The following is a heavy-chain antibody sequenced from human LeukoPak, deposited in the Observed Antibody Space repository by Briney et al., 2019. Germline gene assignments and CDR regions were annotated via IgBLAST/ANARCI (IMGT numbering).Heavy chain of an antibody. CDR3: ARHRGGQQLDYYYYYMDV. D-gene: IGHD6-13*01. J-gene: IGHJ6*03. CDR1: GYSFTSYW. V-gene: IGHV5-51*01. Sequence: GESLKISCKGSGYSFTSYWIGWVRQMPGKGLEWMGIIYPGDSDTGYSPSFQGQVTISADKPISTAYLQWSSLKASDTAMYYCARHRGGQQLDYYYYYMDVWGKGTTVTVSS. CDR2: IYPGDSDT.